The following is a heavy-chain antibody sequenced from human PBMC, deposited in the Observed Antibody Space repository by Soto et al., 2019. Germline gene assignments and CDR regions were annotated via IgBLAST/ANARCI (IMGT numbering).Heavy chain of an antibody. D-gene: IGHD3-10*01. V-gene: IGHV1-3*05. Sequence: QVQLVQSGAEEKKPGASVKVSCKASGYTFTSYAMHWVRQAPGQRLEWMGGINAGNGNTKYSQKFQGRVTITRDTSASTAYMELSCLRSEDTAVYYCARPGVYYYYGMDVWGQGTTVTVSS. CDR1: GYTFTSYA. CDR2: INAGNGNT. CDR3: ARPGVYYYYGMDV. J-gene: IGHJ6*02.